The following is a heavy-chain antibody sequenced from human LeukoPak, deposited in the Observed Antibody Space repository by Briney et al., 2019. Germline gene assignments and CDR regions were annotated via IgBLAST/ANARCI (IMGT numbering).Heavy chain of an antibody. J-gene: IGHJ4*02. CDR1: GYTFTSYG. Sequence: GASVKVSCKASGYTFTSYGISWVRQAPGHGLEWMGWISAYNGNTNYAQKLQGRVTMTTSTSTSPAYMELRRLRSDDTAVYYCARDLLLWFGEFPSFYFDYWGQGTLVTVSS. D-gene: IGHD3-10*01. V-gene: IGHV1-18*01. CDR3: ARDLLLWFGEFPSFYFDY. CDR2: ISAYNGNT.